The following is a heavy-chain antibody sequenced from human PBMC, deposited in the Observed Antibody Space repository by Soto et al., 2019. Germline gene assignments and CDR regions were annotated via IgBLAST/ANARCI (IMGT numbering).Heavy chain of an antibody. CDR1: GGSFSGYY. D-gene: IGHD3-9*01. CDR3: ARDSYYDILTGSWGYYYMDV. J-gene: IGHJ6*03. V-gene: IGHV4-59*01. Sequence: SETLSLTCALYGGSFSGYYWSWIRQPPGRGLEWIGYIYYSWSTNYNPSLKSRVTIAVDTSKNQFSLKLSSVTAADTAVYYCARDSYYDILTGSWGYYYMDVWGKGTTVSVSS. CDR2: IYYSWST.